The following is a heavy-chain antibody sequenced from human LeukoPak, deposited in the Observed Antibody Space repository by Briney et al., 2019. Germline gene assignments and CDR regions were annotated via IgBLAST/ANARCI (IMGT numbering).Heavy chain of an antibody. J-gene: IGHJ3*02. Sequence: GGSLRLSCAASGFTVSSNYMSWVRQAPGKGLEWVSGINWNGGSTGYADSVKGRFTISRDNAKNSLYLQMNSLRAEDTALYYCARRSGSSSWGGAFDIWGQGTMVTVSS. CDR2: INWNGGST. CDR3: ARRSGSSSWGGAFDI. CDR1: GFTVSSNY. D-gene: IGHD6-13*01. V-gene: IGHV3-20*04.